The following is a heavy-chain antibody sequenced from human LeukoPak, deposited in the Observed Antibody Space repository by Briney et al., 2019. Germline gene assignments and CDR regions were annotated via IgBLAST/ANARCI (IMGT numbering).Heavy chain of an antibody. CDR1: GFTFSSYT. J-gene: IGHJ4*02. D-gene: IGHD2-2*01. CDR2: IISSGSYL. CDR3: ARDFGGYCSSGNCYLGYLDY. V-gene: IGHV3-21*03. Sequence: PGESLRLSCAASGFTFSSYTMNWVRQAPGKGLEGVSSIISSGSYLYYADSGKGRFTISRDNAKNSLSLQMNSLRGEDTAVYYCARDFGGYCSSGNCYLGYLDYWGQGTLVTVSS.